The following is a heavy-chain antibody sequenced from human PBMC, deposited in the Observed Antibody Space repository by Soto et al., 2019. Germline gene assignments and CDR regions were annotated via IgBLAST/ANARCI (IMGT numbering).Heavy chain of an antibody. Sequence: EVQLLESGGELVQPGGSLRLSCAASGFAFSSYSLSWVRRAPGKGLEWVSGISGTGYSRYYIDSVKGRFTISRDNSKNTLYMQMNSLRVEDTAVYYCTRSLVNHWNEYYFYYWGQGTLVTVSS. D-gene: IGHD1-1*01. V-gene: IGHV3-23*01. J-gene: IGHJ4*02. CDR3: TRSLVNHWNEYYFYY. CDR2: ISGTGYSR. CDR1: GFAFSSYS.